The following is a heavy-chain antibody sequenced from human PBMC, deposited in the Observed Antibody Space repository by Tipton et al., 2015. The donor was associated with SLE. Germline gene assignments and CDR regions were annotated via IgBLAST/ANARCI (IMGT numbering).Heavy chain of an antibody. CDR3: ARYDYYDSIRTAFDI. J-gene: IGHJ3*02. CDR2: IYTSGST. Sequence: LRLSCTVSVGSISSYYWSWIRQPPGKGLEWIGYIYTSGSTNYNPSHKRRVTISVDTSNNQFSLKLSSVTAADTAVYYCARYDYYDSIRTAFDIWGQGTMVTVSS. V-gene: IGHV4-4*08. CDR1: VGSISSYY. D-gene: IGHD3-22*01.